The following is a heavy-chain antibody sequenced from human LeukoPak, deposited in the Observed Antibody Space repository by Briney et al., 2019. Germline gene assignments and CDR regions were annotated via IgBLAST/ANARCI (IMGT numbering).Heavy chain of an antibody. D-gene: IGHD3-16*01. Sequence: PGGSLRLSCAASGSTFSGHLLHWVRQAPGKGLEWVAGTAYEGGEKYYAGSVSGRFTISRDNSDNTVYLQMNGLRLEDTAVYFCAREGDRHLTFDYWGRGTLVTVSS. V-gene: IGHV3-30*01. CDR1: GSTFSGHL. CDR3: AREGDRHLTFDY. J-gene: IGHJ4*02. CDR2: TAYEGGEK.